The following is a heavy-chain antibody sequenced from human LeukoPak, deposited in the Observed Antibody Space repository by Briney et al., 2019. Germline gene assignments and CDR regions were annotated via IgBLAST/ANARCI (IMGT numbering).Heavy chain of an antibody. Sequence: ASVKVSCKVSGYALSESSIHWVRQTPGEGFEWLGGFDIEDVKTAYAQKFRGRLTMTEDTSTDTAYMELINLRSDDTAVYFCVSDRSDGGFPESNGYPTFDLWGRGTLVTVSS. CDR2: FDIEDVKT. D-gene: IGHD5-24*01. CDR1: GYALSESS. V-gene: IGHV1-24*01. J-gene: IGHJ2*01. CDR3: VSDRSDGGFPESNGYPTFDL.